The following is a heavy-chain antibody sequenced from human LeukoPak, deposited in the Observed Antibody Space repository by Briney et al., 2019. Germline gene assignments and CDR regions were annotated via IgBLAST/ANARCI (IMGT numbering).Heavy chain of an antibody. CDR2: IIPILAIA. D-gene: IGHD2-15*01. J-gene: IGHJ4*02. V-gene: IGHV1-69*04. CDR3: AGADLGSGGSGRGVYYFDY. CDR1: GGTFSSYA. Sequence: GASVKVSCKASGGTFSSYAISWVRQAPGQGLEWMGRIIPILAIAHYAQKFQGTVTLTADKSTSTAYMGVSSLRSEDMHVYYCAGADLGSGGSGRGVYYFDYCGQGTLVTVSS.